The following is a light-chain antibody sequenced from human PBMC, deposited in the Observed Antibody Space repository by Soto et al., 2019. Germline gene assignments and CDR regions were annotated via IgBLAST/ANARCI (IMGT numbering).Light chain of an antibody. CDR1: QSISTW. J-gene: IGKJ4*01. Sequence: DIQMTQSPSTLSASVGDRVTITCRASQSISTWLAWYQQKPGKAPKLLIYKASSLEGGVPSRFSGSGSGTEFNITISRLQPDDFATYYCQQYKTYPLTFGGGTKV. CDR3: QQYKTYPLT. CDR2: KAS. V-gene: IGKV1-5*03.